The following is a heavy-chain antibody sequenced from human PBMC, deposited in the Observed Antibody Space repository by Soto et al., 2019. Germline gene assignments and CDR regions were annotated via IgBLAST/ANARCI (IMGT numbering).Heavy chain of an antibody. D-gene: IGHD6-13*01. CDR1: GGTFSSYA. V-gene: IGHV1-69*13. CDR2: IIPIFGTA. Sequence: AASVKVSCKASGGTFSSYAISWVRQAPGQGLEWMGGIIPIFGTANYAQKFQGRVTITADESTSTAYMELSSLRSEDTAVYYCARWGLAAAEYYYYYGMDVWGQGTTVTVSS. J-gene: IGHJ6*02. CDR3: ARWGLAAAEYYYYYGMDV.